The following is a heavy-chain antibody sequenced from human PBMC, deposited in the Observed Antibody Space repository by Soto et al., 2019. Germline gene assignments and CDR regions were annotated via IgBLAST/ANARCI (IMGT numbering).Heavy chain of an antibody. CDR2: IYHSGAT. J-gene: IGHJ4*02. D-gene: IGHD1-1*01. Sequence: QVQLQESGPGLVKPSGTLSLTCAVSGDSITNSNWWSWVRQAPGKGLEWIGEIYHSGATTYNPSLKSRATISVDPSNNHFSLKLTSVTAADTAVYFCARDLGTGTDYWVQGTLVTVAS. V-gene: IGHV4-4*02. CDR1: GDSITNSNW. CDR3: ARDLGTGTDY.